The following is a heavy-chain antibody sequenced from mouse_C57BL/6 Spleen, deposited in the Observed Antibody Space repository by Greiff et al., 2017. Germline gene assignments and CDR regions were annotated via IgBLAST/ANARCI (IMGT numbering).Heavy chain of an antibody. V-gene: IGHV14-4*01. Sequence: EVKLQESGAELVRPGASVKLSCTASGFNIKDDYMHWVKQRPEQGLEWIGWIDPENGDTEYAPKFQGKATLTADTSSNTAYLQLSSLTSEDTAVXYITTRGSNWYFDVWGTGTTVTVSS. CDR3: TTRGSNWYFDV. CDR2: IDPENGDT. J-gene: IGHJ1*03. D-gene: IGHD1-1*01. CDR1: GFNIKDDY.